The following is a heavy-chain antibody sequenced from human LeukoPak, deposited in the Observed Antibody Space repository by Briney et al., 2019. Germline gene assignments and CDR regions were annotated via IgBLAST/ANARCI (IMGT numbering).Heavy chain of an antibody. V-gene: IGHV1-18*01. CDR2: ISAYNGNT. D-gene: IGHD2-15*01. J-gene: IGHJ5*02. CDR3: ARDSVVVVAASDWFDP. CDR1: GYTFTSYG. Sequence: ASVKVSCKASGYTFTSYGISRVRQAPGQGLEWMGWISAYNGNTNYAQKLQGRVAMTTDTSTSTAYMELRSLRSDDTAVYYCARDSVVVVAASDWFDPWGQGTLVTVSS.